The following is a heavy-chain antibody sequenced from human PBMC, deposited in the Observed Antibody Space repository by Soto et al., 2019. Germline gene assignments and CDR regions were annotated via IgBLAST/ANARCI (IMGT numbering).Heavy chain of an antibody. CDR3: ARGQGEYAVEIYCFAY. J-gene: IGHJ4*02. CDR2: ISAYNGNT. Sequence: QVQLVQSGAEVKKPGASVKVSCKASGYTFTSYGISWVRQAPGQGLEWMGWISAYNGNTNYAQKLQGRVTMTTDTSPSAAYMGLRSLRSDNTAVYYCARGQGEYAVEIYCFAYWGQGTVVTFSS. D-gene: IGHD4-17*01. CDR1: GYTFTSYG. V-gene: IGHV1-18*01.